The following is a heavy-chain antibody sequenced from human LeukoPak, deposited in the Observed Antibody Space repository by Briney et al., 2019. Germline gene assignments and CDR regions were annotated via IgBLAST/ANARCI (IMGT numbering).Heavy chain of an antibody. J-gene: IGHJ4*02. V-gene: IGHV1-18*01. CDR1: GGTFSSYG. Sequence: GSSVKVSCKASGGTFSSYGISWVRQAPGQGLEWMGWISAYNGNTNYAQKLQGRVTMTTDTSTSTAYMELRSLRSDDTAVYYCARDYLSEIDYWGQGTLVTVSS. CDR2: ISAYNGNT. D-gene: IGHD3-3*01. CDR3: ARDYLSEIDY.